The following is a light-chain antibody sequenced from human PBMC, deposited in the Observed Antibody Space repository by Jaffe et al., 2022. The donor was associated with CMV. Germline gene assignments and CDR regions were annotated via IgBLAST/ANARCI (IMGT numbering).Light chain of an antibody. CDR1: NSNIGFNL. CDR3: AAWDDSLTGWV. J-gene: IGLJ3*02. V-gene: IGLV1-47*01. CDR2: RNN. Sequence: QSVLTQPPSASGTPGQRVTISCSGSNSNIGFNLVYWYQQLPGTAPRPLIYRNNQRPSGVPDRFSGSKSGTSASLAISGLRSEDEADYYCAAWDDSLTGWVFGGGTKLTVL.